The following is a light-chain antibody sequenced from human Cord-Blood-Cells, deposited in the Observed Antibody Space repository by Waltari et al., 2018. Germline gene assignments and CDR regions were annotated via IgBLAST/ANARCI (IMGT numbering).Light chain of an antibody. CDR1: SSDVGGYNY. Sequence: QSALTQPASVSGSPGQSITISCTGTSSDVGGYNYVSWYQQHPGKAPKLMIYDVSNRPAGVSNRFSGSNSVNTASLTISGLQAEDEADYYCSSYTSSSLYVFGTGTKFTVL. CDR2: DVS. CDR3: SSYTSSSLYV. V-gene: IGLV2-14*03. J-gene: IGLJ1*01.